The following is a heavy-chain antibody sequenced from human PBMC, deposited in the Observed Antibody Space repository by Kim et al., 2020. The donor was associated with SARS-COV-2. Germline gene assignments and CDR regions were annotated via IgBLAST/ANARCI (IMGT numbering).Heavy chain of an antibody. CDR2: ISWDGGST. J-gene: IGHJ6*02. D-gene: IGHD3-10*01. V-gene: IGHV3-43*01. Sequence: GGSLRLSCAASGFTFDDYTMHWVRQAPGKGLEWVSLISWDGGSTYYADSVKGRFTISRDNSKNSLYLQMNSLRTEDTALYYCAKDFRAGRYYYYGMDVWGQGTTVTVSS. CDR3: AKDFRAGRYYYYGMDV. CDR1: GFTFDDYT.